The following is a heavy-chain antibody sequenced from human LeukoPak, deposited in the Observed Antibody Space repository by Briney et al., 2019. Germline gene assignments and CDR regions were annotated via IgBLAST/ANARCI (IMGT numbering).Heavy chain of an antibody. CDR2: IGPSGVTR. J-gene: IGHJ4*02. Sequence: PGGSLRLSCEGSGFMFGNHGLIWVRQAPGKGLDWLSFIGPSGVTRLYANSVKGRFTISRDNSKNTLYLQMNSLRAEDTALYYCAKKLFTGMGYYFDSWGQGTLVTVSS. D-gene: IGHD3-10*01. V-gene: IGHV3-23*01. CDR3: AKKLFTGMGYYFDS. CDR1: GFMFGNHG.